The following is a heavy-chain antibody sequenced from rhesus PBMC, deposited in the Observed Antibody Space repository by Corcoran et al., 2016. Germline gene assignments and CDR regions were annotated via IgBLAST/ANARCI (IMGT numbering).Heavy chain of an antibody. CDR2: ISGSGGST. D-gene: IGHD2-39*02. Sequence: QLQLQESGPGLVKPSETLSLTCTVSGGSISSNYWSWSRQPPGKGLEWIGRISGSGGSTDYNPSLKSRVTISTDTSKNHFSLKLTSVTAADTAVYYCARLTIGGSGGQIDYWGQGVLVTVSS. V-gene: IGHV4-173*01. CDR1: GGSISSNY. J-gene: IGHJ4*01. CDR3: ARLTIGGSGGQIDY.